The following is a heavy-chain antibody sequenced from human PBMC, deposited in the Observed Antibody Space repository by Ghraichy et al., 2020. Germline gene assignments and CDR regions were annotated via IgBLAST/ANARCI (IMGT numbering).Heavy chain of an antibody. Sequence: GGSLRLSCAASGFTFSSYGMHWVRQAPGKGLEWVALIWYDGSEKYYADSVKGRFTISRDNSKNTLYLQMNSLRAEDTAVYYCVRAPATSNYYYGLDVWGQGTTVTVSS. CDR3: VRAPATSNYYYGLDV. V-gene: IGHV3-33*01. D-gene: IGHD1-26*01. CDR1: GFTFSSYG. J-gene: IGHJ6*02. CDR2: IWYDGSEK.